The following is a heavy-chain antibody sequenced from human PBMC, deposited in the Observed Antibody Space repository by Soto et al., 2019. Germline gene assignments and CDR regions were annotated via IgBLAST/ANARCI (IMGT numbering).Heavy chain of an antibody. V-gene: IGHV1-2*02. CDR2: INPNSGGT. J-gene: IGHJ6*02. CDR1: GYTFTGYY. D-gene: IGHD3-22*01. Sequence: GASVKVSCKASGYTFTGYYMHWVRQAPGQGLEWMGWINPNSGGTNYAQKFQGRVTMTRDTSISTAYMELSRLRSDDTAVYYCARECYYDSSGPASYGMDVWGHGTTVTVSS. CDR3: ARECYYDSSGPASYGMDV.